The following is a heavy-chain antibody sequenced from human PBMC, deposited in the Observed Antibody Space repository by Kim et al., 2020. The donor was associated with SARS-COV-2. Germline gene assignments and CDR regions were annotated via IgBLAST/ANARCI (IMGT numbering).Heavy chain of an antibody. CDR3: ARAPMVRGVVSAFDI. J-gene: IGHJ3*02. V-gene: IGHV4-31*02. Sequence: PPLKNRVTQSTDTSKTQFSRKLSSVTATDTAVYYCARAPMVRGVVSAFDIWGQGTMVTVSS. D-gene: IGHD3-10*01.